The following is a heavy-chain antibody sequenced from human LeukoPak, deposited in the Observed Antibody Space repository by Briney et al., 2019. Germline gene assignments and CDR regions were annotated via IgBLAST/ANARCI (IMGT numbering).Heavy chain of an antibody. Sequence: SVKVSCKASGFTFTSSAMQWVRQARGQRLEWIGWIVVGSGNTNYAQKFQERVTITRDMSTSTAYMELSSLRSEDTAVYYCAATYYDSSGHYPYFDYWGQGILVTVSS. CDR2: IVVGSGNT. J-gene: IGHJ4*02. CDR1: GFTFTSSA. D-gene: IGHD3-22*01. V-gene: IGHV1-58*02. CDR3: AATYYDSSGHYPYFDY.